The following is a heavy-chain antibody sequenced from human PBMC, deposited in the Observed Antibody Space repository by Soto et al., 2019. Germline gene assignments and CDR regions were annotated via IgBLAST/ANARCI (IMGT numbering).Heavy chain of an antibody. D-gene: IGHD2-21*02. Sequence: PGGSLRLSCAASGFTFSSYGMRWVRQAPEKGMEWVAVITYDGSNRNYADSVKRRFTISRDNSKNTLYLQMNSLRAEDTAVYYFAKDSTVVVTAIGSWYFDLWGRGTLVTVSS. CDR3: AKDSTVVVTAIGSWYFDL. CDR1: GFTFSSYG. CDR2: ITYDGSNR. V-gene: IGHV3-30*18. J-gene: IGHJ2*01.